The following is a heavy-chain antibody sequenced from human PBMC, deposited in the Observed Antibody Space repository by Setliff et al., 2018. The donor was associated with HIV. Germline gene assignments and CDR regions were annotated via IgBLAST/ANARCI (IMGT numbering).Heavy chain of an antibody. D-gene: IGHD2-2*01. J-gene: IGHJ6*03. Sequence: SETLSLTCVVYGGSSSDFYWVWVRQPPSKGLEWIGEITHRGSTTYNPTLQSRVAISVDTSRRQFTLKLGSVTAADTAVYYCARGQHVFPAPHYMDVWDKGTTVTVSS. CDR3: ARGQHVFPAPHYMDV. CDR2: ITHRGST. V-gene: IGHV4-34*01. CDR1: GGSSSDFY.